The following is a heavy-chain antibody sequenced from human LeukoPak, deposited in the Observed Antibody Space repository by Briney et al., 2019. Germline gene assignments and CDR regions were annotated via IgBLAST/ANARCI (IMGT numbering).Heavy chain of an antibody. J-gene: IGHJ4*02. CDR2: ISGSGGST. CDR3: AKSSYYDSSGYYREYYFDY. CDR1: GITFSSYA. D-gene: IGHD3-22*01. V-gene: IGHV3-23*01. Sequence: GGSLRLSCAASGITFSSYAMSWVRQAPGKGLEWVSAISGSGGSTYYADSVKGRYTISRDNSKNTLYLQMTSLRAEDTAVYYCAKSSYYDSSGYYREYYFDYWGQGTLVTVSS.